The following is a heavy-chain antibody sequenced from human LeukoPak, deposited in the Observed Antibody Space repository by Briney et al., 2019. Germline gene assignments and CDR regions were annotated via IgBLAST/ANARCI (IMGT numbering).Heavy chain of an antibody. Sequence: GGSLRLSCAASGFTFSSYAMSWVRQAPGKGLEWVSSISSSSSYIYYADSVKGRFTISRDNAKNSLYLQMNSLRAEDTAVYYCASLSSSGSNGWGQGTLVTVSS. CDR2: ISSSSSYI. CDR3: ASLSSSGSNG. V-gene: IGHV3-21*01. CDR1: GFTFSSYA. J-gene: IGHJ4*02. D-gene: IGHD5-24*01.